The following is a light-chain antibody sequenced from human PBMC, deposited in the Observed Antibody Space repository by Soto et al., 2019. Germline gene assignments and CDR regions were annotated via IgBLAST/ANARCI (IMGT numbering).Light chain of an antibody. CDR3: QQYAYPRWT. CDR2: GAS. V-gene: IGKV3-20*01. J-gene: IGKJ1*01. CDR1: QSVTSTY. Sequence: DTVLTQSPGTLSLSPGERATLSCRASQSVTSTYLAWYQHRPGQAPRLLIYGASTRATGIPDRFSGSGSGTDFNLTISRLEPEDFAVYYCQQYAYPRWTFGHGTKVEIK.